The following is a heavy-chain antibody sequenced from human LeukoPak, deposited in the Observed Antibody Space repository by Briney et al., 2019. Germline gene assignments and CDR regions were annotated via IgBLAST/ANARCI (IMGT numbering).Heavy chain of an antibody. CDR1: GFTFSSYS. V-gene: IGHV3-21*04. CDR2: ISSSSSYI. Sequence: GGSLRLSCAASGFTFSSYSMNWVRQAPGKGLEWVSCISSSSSYIYYADSVKGRFTISRDNAKNSLYLQMNSLGAEDTAVYYCAKLRRGSSSSWYYFDYWGQGTLVTVSS. D-gene: IGHD6-13*01. J-gene: IGHJ4*02. CDR3: AKLRRGSSSSWYYFDY.